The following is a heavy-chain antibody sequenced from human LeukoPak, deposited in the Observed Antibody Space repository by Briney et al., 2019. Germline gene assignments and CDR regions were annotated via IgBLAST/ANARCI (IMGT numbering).Heavy chain of an antibody. V-gene: IGHV1-3*01. D-gene: IGHD2-2*01. CDR3: ARGFSRRSIAFDI. J-gene: IGHJ3*02. Sequence: GASVKVSCKASGYTFTGYYMHWVRQAPGQRLEWMGWINAGNGNTKYSQKFQGRVTITRDTSASTAYMELSSLRSEDTAVYYCARGFSRRSIAFDIWGQGTMVTVSS. CDR1: GYTFTGYY. CDR2: INAGNGNT.